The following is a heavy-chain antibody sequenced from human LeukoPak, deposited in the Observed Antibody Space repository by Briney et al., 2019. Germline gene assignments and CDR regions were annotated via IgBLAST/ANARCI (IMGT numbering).Heavy chain of an antibody. CDR3: ARAGYSSRWDGVDY. CDR1: GYTFTNYW. D-gene: IGHD2-2*01. CDR2: IYPGDSDT. V-gene: IGHV5-51*01. Sequence: GESLKISCKGSGYTFTNYWIGWVRQMPGKGLEFMGIIYPGDSDTRYSPPFQGQVTISVDKSINTAYLQWSSLKASDSAMYYCARAGYSSRWDGVDYWGQGTLVTVSS. J-gene: IGHJ4*02.